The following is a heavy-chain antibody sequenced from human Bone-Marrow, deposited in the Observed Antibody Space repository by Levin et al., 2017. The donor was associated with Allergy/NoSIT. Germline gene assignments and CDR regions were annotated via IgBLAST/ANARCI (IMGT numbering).Heavy chain of an antibody. J-gene: IGHJ4*02. Sequence: AASVKVSCKASGYTFSGCYIHWVRQAPGQGLEWMGWIDPNTGGTYYAQKLQGRVSMTRDTPIRTAYMEANWLTSADMAVYYCARARTGRDDEFDYWGQGTLVTVSS. V-gene: IGHV1-2*02. CDR3: ARARTGRDDEFDY. CDR1: GYTFSGCY. CDR2: IDPNTGGT. D-gene: IGHD3-10*01.